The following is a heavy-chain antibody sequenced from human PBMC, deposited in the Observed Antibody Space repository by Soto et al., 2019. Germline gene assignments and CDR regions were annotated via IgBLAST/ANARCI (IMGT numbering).Heavy chain of an antibody. V-gene: IGHV3-30-3*01. D-gene: IGHD6-13*01. CDR3: ARDHRGVAAAKGKAFDY. CDR1: GFTFSSYA. CDR2: ISYDGSNK. J-gene: IGHJ4*02. Sequence: QVQLVESGGGVVQHGRSLRLSCAASGFTFSSYAMHWVRQAPGKGLEWVAVISYDGSNKYYADSVKGRFTISRDNSKNTLYLQMNSLRAEDTAVYYCARDHRGVAAAKGKAFDYWGQGTLVTVSS.